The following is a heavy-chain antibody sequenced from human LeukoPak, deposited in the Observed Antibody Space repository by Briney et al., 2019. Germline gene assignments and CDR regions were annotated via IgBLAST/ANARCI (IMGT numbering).Heavy chain of an antibody. J-gene: IGHJ6*02. CDR2: IIPILGIA. CDR1: GGTFSSYA. V-gene: IGHV1-69*04. Sequence: SVKVSCKASGGTFSSYAISWVRQAPGQGLEWMGRIIPILGIANYAQKFQGRVTITAGKSTSTAYMELSSLRSEDTAVYYCARERLVAARYYYYGMDVWGQGTTVTVSS. CDR3: ARERLVAARYYYYGMDV. D-gene: IGHD2-15*01.